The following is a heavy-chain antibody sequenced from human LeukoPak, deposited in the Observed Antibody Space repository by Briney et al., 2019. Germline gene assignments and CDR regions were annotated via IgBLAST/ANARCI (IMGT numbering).Heavy chain of an antibody. V-gene: IGHV4-34*01. CDR2: INRSGST. J-gene: IGHJ6*02. Sequence: SETLSLTCAVYGGSFSGYYWSWIRQPPGKGLEWIGEINRSGSTNYNPSLKSRVTISVDTSKNQFSLKLSSVTAADTAVYYCARAAPSAGGYCSSTSCYPHYYYGMDVWGQGTTVTVSS. D-gene: IGHD2-2*03. CDR3: ARAAPSAGGYCSSTSCYPHYYYGMDV. CDR1: GGSFSGYY.